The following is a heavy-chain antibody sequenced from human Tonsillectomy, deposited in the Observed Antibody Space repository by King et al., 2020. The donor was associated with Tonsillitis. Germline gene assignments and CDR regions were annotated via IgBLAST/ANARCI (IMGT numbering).Heavy chain of an antibody. CDR2: IDPSDSYT. CDR1: GYSFTNYW. CDR3: AGGGPLDGYSSFDY. Sequence: QLVQSGAEVKKPGESLMISCKGSGYSFTNYWINWVRQMPGKGLEWMGKIDPSDSYTNYSPSFRGHVTISVDKSISTAYLQWGSLKASDTSIYYCAGGGPLDGYSSFDYWGQGALVTVPS. J-gene: IGHJ4*02. V-gene: IGHV5-10-1*01. D-gene: IGHD5-24*01.